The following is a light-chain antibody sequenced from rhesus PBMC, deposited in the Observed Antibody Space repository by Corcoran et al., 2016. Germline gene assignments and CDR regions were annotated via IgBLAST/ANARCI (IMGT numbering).Light chain of an antibody. Sequence: DIQMTQSPSSLSASVGDTVTITCRASQGSSSYLAWYHQTQGKAPKILIYKASPLQSGVTARFSGSGVWTDFTLTISSLQPEDFATYYCQQHNSDPYSFGQGTKVEIK. J-gene: IGKJ2*01. CDR2: KAS. CDR1: QGSSSY. CDR3: QQHNSDPYS. V-gene: IGKV1-25*01.